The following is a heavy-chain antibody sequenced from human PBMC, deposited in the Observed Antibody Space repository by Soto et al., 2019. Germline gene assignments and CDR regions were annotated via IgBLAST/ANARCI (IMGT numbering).Heavy chain of an antibody. CDR2: ISAYNGNT. CDR1: GYTFTSYG. V-gene: IGHV1-18*04. D-gene: IGHD3-22*01. CDR3: ARDVPLARMTMIEVAKNHACDI. J-gene: IGHJ3*02. Sequence: QVQLVQSGAEVKKPGASVKVSCKASGYTFTSYGISWVRQAPGQGLEWMGWISAYNGNTNYAQKLQGSVTMTTDTTTSTAYMELRSLRSDDTAVYYCARDVPLARMTMIEVAKNHACDIWGQGTMVTVAS.